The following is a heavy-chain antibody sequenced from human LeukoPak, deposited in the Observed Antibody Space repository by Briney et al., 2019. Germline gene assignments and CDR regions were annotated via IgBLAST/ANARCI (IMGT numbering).Heavy chain of an antibody. V-gene: IGHV1-18*01. Sequence: ASVKVSFKCSGYTFTSYGLSWVRQAPAQGIEWVAWSSAYNGNTNCAQKLQGRVAMTTDTSTSTAYMEMRSLRSDDTAVYYCARGEAYDFWSGYYTYYFDYWGQGTLVTVSS. CDR3: ARGEAYDFWSGYYTYYFDY. J-gene: IGHJ4*02. D-gene: IGHD3-3*01. CDR2: SSAYNGNT. CDR1: GYTFTSYG.